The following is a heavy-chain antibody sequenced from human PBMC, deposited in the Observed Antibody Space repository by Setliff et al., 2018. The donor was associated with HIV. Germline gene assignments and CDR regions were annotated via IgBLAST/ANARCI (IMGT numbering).Heavy chain of an antibody. V-gene: IGHV3-48*01. D-gene: IGHD6-13*01. CDR1: GFTFSSYS. J-gene: IGHJ4*02. CDR3: ARGRGSSSSWPIDY. CDR2: ISSSSSTI. Sequence: GGSLRLSCAASGFTFSSYSMNWVRQAPGKGLEWVSYISSSSSTIYYADSVKGRFTISRDNAKNSLYLQMNSLRAADTAVYFCARGRGSSSSWPIDYWGQGTLVTVSS.